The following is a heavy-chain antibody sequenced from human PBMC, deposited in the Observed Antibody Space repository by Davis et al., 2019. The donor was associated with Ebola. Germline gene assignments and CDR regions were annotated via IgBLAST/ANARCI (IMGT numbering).Heavy chain of an antibody. V-gene: IGHV3-7*03. D-gene: IGHD3-16*01. Sequence: GESLKISCVGSGFTFSRDWMTWLRQAPGKGLEWVANIKQDGSEKYYVDSVKGRFTISRDNAKNSVFLQMNSLRAEDTATYYCARYCHYRDCSYFDWWGQGTRVAVSS. CDR1: GFTFSRDW. J-gene: IGHJ4*02. CDR2: IKQDGSEK. CDR3: ARYCHYRDCSYFDW.